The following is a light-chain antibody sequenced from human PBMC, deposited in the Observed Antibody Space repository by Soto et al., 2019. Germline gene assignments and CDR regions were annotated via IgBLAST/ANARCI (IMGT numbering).Light chain of an antibody. Sequence: SYELTQPPSVSVSPGQTARITCSGDVLPQKYGYWYQKKSGQAPVLVIYEDSKRPSGIPERFSGSSSGTMATLTISGAQVEDEADYYCYSTDSSGNTWVFGGGTQLTVL. V-gene: IGLV3-10*01. CDR2: EDS. CDR1: VLPQKY. J-gene: IGLJ3*02. CDR3: YSTDSSGNTWV.